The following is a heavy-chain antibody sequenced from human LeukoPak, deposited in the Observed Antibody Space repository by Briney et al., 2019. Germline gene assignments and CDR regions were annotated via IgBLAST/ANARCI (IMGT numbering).Heavy chain of an antibody. CDR1: GGSISSYY. Sequence: PSETLSLTCTVSGGSISSYYWSWIRQPPGKGLEWIGYIYYSGSTNYNPSLKSRVTISVDTSKNQFSLKLSSVTAADTAVYYCARHTSPPEWFDPWGQGTLVTVSS. V-gene: IGHV4-59*08. CDR2: IYYSGST. J-gene: IGHJ5*02. CDR3: ARHTSPPEWFDP.